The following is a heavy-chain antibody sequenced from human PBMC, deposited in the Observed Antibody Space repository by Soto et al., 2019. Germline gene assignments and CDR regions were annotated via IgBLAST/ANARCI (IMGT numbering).Heavy chain of an antibody. CDR2: IYYSGTT. CDR3: ARLRGYCSGGSCYHFDC. J-gene: IGHJ4*02. CDR1: GGSISSSSYY. D-gene: IGHD2-15*01. Sequence: SETLSLTCTVSGGSISSSSYYWGWIRQTPGKGLEWIGSIYYSGTTNYNPSLKSRVSISVDTSKNQFSLRLSSVTAVDTAIYYCARLRGYCSGGSCYHFDCWGQGTLVTVSS. V-gene: IGHV4-39*01.